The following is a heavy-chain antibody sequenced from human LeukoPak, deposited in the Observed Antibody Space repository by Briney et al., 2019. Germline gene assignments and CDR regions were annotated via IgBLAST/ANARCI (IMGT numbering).Heavy chain of an antibody. D-gene: IGHD6-13*01. CDR3: AKDTVSYSSSWALDY. J-gene: IGHJ4*02. CDR1: GFTFSSYG. V-gene: IGHV3-30*18. CDR2: ISYDGSNK. Sequence: PGGSLRLSCAASGFTFSSYGMHWVRQAPGKGLEWVAVISYDGSNKYYADSVKGRFTISRDNSKNTLYLQMNSLRAEDTAVYYCAKDTVSYSSSWALDYWGQGTLVTVSS.